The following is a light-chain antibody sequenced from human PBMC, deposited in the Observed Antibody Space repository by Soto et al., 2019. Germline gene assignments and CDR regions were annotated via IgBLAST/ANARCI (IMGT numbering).Light chain of an antibody. CDR1: QGISNY. J-gene: IGKJ1*01. Sequence: DIQMTQSPSSLSASVGDKVTITCRASQGISNYLAWYQQKPGKVPKLLIYAASTLQSVVPSRFSGRGSGTDFTLTISSLPPEYVATYYCQKYNSALWTFGQGTKVEIK. CDR3: QKYNSALWT. CDR2: AAS. V-gene: IGKV1-27*01.